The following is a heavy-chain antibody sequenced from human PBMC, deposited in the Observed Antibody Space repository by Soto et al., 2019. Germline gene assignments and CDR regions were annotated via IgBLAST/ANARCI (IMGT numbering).Heavy chain of an antibody. J-gene: IGHJ5*02. CDR2: IYYSGST. V-gene: IGHV4-30-4*01. Sequence: QVQLQESGPGLVKPSQTLSLTCTVSGGSISSGDYYWSWIRQPPGKGLEWIGYIYYSGSTYYNPSLKSRVTISVDTSKNQFSLKLSSVTAADTAVYYCARDRYYDQLHGRRGFNWFDPWGQGTLVTVSS. D-gene: IGHD2-2*01. CDR1: GGSISSGDYY. CDR3: ARDRYYDQLHGRRGFNWFDP.